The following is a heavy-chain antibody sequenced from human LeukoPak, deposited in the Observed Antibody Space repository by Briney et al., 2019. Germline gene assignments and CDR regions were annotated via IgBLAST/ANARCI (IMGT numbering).Heavy chain of an antibody. Sequence: GGSLRLSCAASGFTVSSNYMSWVRQAPGKGLEWVSSISSSSSYIYYADSVKGRFTISRDNAKNSLYLQMNSLRAEDTAVYYCARGMPFDYWGQGTLVTVSS. J-gene: IGHJ4*02. CDR3: ARGMPFDY. CDR1: GFTVSSNY. V-gene: IGHV3-21*01. CDR2: ISSSSSYI. D-gene: IGHD2-2*01.